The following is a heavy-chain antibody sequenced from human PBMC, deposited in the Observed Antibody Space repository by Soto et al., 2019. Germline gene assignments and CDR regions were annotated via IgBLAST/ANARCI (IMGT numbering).Heavy chain of an antibody. D-gene: IGHD3-16*01. CDR3: ARMATFGSLNWFDP. CDR2: MNPGSGDT. CDR1: GYSFTNND. Sequence: RASVKVSCKASGYSFTNNDVTWVRQATGQGLEWMGWMNPGSGDTGYAQKFQGRVTMTRDISIATAYMELSSLRSDDTAIYYCARMATFGSLNWFDPWGQGTLVPSPQ. J-gene: IGHJ5*02. V-gene: IGHV1-8*01.